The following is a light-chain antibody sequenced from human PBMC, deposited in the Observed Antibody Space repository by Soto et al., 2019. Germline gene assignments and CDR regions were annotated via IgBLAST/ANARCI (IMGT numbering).Light chain of an antibody. CDR3: SSYTSSSTRV. CDR2: DVS. V-gene: IGLV2-14*01. CDR1: SSDVGGYNY. Sequence: SALTQPASVSGSPGQSITISCTGTSSDVGGYNYVSWYQQHPGKAPKVMIYDVSNRPSGVSNRFSGSKSGNTASLTISGLQTEDEADYYCSSYTSSSTRVFGTGTKVTVL. J-gene: IGLJ1*01.